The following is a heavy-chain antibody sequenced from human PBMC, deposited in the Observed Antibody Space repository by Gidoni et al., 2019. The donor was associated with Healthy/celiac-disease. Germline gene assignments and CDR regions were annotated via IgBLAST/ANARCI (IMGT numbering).Heavy chain of an antibody. CDR3: ARGVGGSGYGNWFDP. CDR2: INHSGST. V-gene: IGHV4-34*01. D-gene: IGHD3-22*01. J-gene: IGHJ5*02. CDR1: GGSFSGYY. Sequence: QVQLQQWGAGLLKPSETLSLTCAVYGGSFSGYYWSWIRQPPGKGLEWIGEINHSGSTNYNPSLKSRVTISVDTSKNQFSLKLSSVTAADTAVYYCARGVGGSGYGNWFDPWGQGTLVTVSS.